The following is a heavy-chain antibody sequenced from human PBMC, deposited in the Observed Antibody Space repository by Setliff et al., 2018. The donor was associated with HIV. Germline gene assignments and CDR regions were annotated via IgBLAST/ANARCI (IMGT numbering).Heavy chain of an antibody. CDR2: INTNTGNP. Sequence: ASVKVSCKASGYTFTSYAMNWVRQAPGQGLEWMGWINTNTGNPTYAQGFTGRFVFSLDTSVSTAYLRISSLKAEDTAVYYCASPDPLIGVSHYDSSGYRRNYYYYYGMDVWGQGTTVTVSS. CDR1: GYTFTSYA. J-gene: IGHJ6*02. CDR3: ASPDPLIGVSHYDSSGYRRNYYYYYGMDV. D-gene: IGHD3-22*01. V-gene: IGHV7-4-1*02.